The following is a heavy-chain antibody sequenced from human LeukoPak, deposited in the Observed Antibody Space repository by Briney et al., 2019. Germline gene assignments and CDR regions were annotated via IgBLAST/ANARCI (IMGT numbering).Heavy chain of an antibody. J-gene: IGHJ4*02. V-gene: IGHV3-23*01. CDR1: GFTFSSYA. CDR3: VKDTAVVAATLDY. CDR2: ISGSGGNT. Sequence: GGSLRLSCAASGFTFSSYAMSWVRQAPGKGLEWVSAISGSGGNTYYIDSVKGRFTISRDNSKNTLDLQMNSLRAEDTAVYYCVKDTAVVAATLDYWGQGTLVTVSS. D-gene: IGHD2-15*01.